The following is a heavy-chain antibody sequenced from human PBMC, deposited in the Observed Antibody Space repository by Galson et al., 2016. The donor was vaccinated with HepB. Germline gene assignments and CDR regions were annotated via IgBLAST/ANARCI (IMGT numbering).Heavy chain of an antibody. Sequence: SVKVSCKASGYTFTGYYMHWVRRAPGQGLEWMGRINPNSGGTNYAQKFQGRVTMTRDTYISTASMELSSLTSDDTAVYYCAREYYYGSGSYWGNWFDPWGQGTLVTVSS. D-gene: IGHD3-10*01. CDR1: GYTFTGYY. CDR2: INPNSGGT. V-gene: IGHV1-2*06. J-gene: IGHJ5*02. CDR3: AREYYYGSGSYWGNWFDP.